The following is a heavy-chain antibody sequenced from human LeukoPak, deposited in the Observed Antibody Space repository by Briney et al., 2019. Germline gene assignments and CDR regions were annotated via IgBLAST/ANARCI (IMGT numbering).Heavy chain of an antibody. CDR1: GGSISSYY. J-gene: IGHJ4*02. CDR3: VSGVYYDLLTGYYPGGFDY. CDR2: MYSSGST. D-gene: IGHD3-9*01. V-gene: IGHV4-4*07. Sequence: PSETLSLTCTVSGGSISSYYWSWIRQPAGKGLEWIGRMYSSGSTNYNPSLKSRVTMSVDTPKNQFSPKLSSVTAADTAVYYCVSGVYYDLLTGYYPGGFDYWGQGSLVTVSS.